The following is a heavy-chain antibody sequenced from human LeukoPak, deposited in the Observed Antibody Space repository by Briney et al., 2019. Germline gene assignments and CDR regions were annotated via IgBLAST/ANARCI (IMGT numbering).Heavy chain of an antibody. V-gene: IGHV3-15*04. J-gene: IGHJ3*02. CDR3: TPFDAFDI. Sequence: GGSLRLSCAASGFTFSSYSMNWVRQAPGKGLEWVGRIESKTDGGTTDYAAPVKGRFTISRDDSKNTLYLQMNSLKTEDTAVYYCTPFDAFDIWGQGTMVTVSS. CDR1: GFTFSSYS. CDR2: IESKTDGGTT.